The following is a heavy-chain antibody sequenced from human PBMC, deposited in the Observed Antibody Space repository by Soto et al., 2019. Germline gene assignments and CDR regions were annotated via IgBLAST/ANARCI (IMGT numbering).Heavy chain of an antibody. CDR3: ARAVDTAINWFDP. V-gene: IGHV4-59*01. CDR1: GGSISSYY. CDR2: IYYSGST. Sequence: QVQLQESGPGLVKPSETLSLTCTVSGGSISSYYWSWIRQPPGKGLEWIGYIYYSGSTNYNPSLTSRVPISVDTSKNQFSLKLSSVTAADTAGYYCARAVDTAINWFDPWGQGTLVTVSS. D-gene: IGHD5-18*01. J-gene: IGHJ5*02.